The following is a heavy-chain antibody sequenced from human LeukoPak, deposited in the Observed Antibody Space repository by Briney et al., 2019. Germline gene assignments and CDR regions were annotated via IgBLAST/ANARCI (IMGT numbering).Heavy chain of an antibody. Sequence: GESLRISCKGSGYSFTSKWISWVRQMPGKGLEWMGRIDPSDSYTSYSPSFQGHVTISSDKSNSTAYLQWSSLKASDSAMYYCARPNYGGKSDFDYWGQGTLVTVSS. D-gene: IGHD4-23*01. CDR2: IDPSDSYT. J-gene: IGHJ4*02. V-gene: IGHV5-10-1*01. CDR1: GYSFTSKW. CDR3: ARPNYGGKSDFDY.